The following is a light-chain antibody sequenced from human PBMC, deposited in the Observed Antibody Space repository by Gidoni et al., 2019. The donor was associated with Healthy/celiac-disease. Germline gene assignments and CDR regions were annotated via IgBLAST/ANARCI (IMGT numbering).Light chain of an antibody. V-gene: IGKV3-11*01. CDR3: QPRSNWPRT. CDR1: QSVSRY. Sequence: EMVLTQSPATLSLSPGERATLSCRASQSVSRYLAWYQQKPGQAPRLLIYDASNRATGIPARFSGRGSGTDFTLTISSLEPADFAVYYCQPRSNWPRTFXXXTKVEIK. CDR2: DAS. J-gene: IGKJ1*01.